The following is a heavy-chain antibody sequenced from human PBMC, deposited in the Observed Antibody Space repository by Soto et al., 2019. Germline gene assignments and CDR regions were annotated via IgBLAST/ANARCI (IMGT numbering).Heavy chain of an antibody. D-gene: IGHD2-15*01. CDR3: ATHEDIVVVVAATRY. V-gene: IGHV3-23*01. CDR2: ISGSGGST. J-gene: IGHJ4*02. Sequence: GGSLRLSCAASGFTFSSYAMSWVRQAPGKGLEWVSAISGSGGSTYYADSVKGRFTISRDNSKNTLYLQMNSLGAEDTAVYYCATHEDIVVVVAATRYWGQGTLVTVSS. CDR1: GFTFSSYA.